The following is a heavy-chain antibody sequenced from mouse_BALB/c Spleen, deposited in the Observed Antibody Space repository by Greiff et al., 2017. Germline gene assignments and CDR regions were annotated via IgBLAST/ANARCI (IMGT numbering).Heavy chain of an antibody. J-gene: IGHJ2*01. Sequence: VQLQQSGAELVKPGASVKLSCKASGYTFTSYWMHWVKQRPGQGLEWIGEIDPSDSYTNYNQKFKGKATLTVDKSSSTAYMQLSSLTSEDSAVYYCARGGNYYFDYWGQGTTLTVSS. D-gene: IGHD2-1*01. V-gene: IGHV1-69*02. CDR1: GYTFTSYW. CDR3: ARGGNYYFDY. CDR2: IDPSDSYT.